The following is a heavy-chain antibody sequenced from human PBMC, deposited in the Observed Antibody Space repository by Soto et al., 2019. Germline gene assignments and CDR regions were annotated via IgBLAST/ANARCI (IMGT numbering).Heavy chain of an antibody. CDR3: ASFHADYEYFFDS. D-gene: IGHD3-16*01. V-gene: IGHV4-59*01. Sequence: SETLSLTCTFSGGSIIRYHWSWIRQPPGKGLEWIGYIYYSGSTYYNPSLRSRVAISVDTSKNQFSLKVSSVTAADTAVYYCASFHADYEYFFDSWGQGTLVTVSS. CDR2: IYYSGST. CDR1: GGSIIRYH. J-gene: IGHJ4*02.